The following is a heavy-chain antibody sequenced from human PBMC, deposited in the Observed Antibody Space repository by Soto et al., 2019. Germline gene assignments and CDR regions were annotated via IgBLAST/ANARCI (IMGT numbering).Heavy chain of an antibody. CDR1: GFTFSSYG. CDR2: IWHDGSNK. J-gene: IGHJ6*02. V-gene: IGHV3-33*01. CDR3: ARASAGYGMDV. Sequence: QVQLVESGGGVVQPGRSLRLSCAASGFTFSSYGMHWVRQAPGKGLEWVAVIWHDGSNKYYADSVKGRFTISRDNSKNTLYLQMNSLRGEDTAVYYCARASAGYGMDVWGQGTTVTVSS. D-gene: IGHD6-13*01.